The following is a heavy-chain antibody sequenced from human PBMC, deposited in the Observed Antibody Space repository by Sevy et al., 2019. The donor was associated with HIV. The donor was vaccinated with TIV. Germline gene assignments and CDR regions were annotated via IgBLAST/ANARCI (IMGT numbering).Heavy chain of an antibody. CDR3: ARGENWNYVEY. J-gene: IGHJ4*02. D-gene: IGHD1-1*01. CDR1: GFTFNSYS. CDR2: ISGLSNYI. Sequence: GGSLRLSCAASGFTFNSYSINWVRQAPGKGLEWVSYISGLSNYIYYADSLKGRFTISRDNAKDSVYLQMNSLRVEDTAVYYCARGENWNYVEYWGQGILVTVSS. V-gene: IGHV3-21*01.